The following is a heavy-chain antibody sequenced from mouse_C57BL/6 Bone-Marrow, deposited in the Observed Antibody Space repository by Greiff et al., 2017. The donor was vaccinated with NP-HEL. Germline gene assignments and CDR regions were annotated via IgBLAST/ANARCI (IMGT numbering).Heavy chain of an antibody. CDR1: GYTFTSYG. CDR3: ARSYYYGSSYGYFDV. D-gene: IGHD1-1*01. V-gene: IGHV1-81*01. CDR2: IYPRSGNT. J-gene: IGHJ1*03. Sequence: QVQLQQSGAELARPGASVKLSCKASGYTFTSYGISWVKQRPGQGLEWIGEIYPRSGNTYYNEKFKGKATLTADKSSSTAYMELRSLTSEDSAVYFCARSYYYGSSYGYFDVWGTGTTVTVSS.